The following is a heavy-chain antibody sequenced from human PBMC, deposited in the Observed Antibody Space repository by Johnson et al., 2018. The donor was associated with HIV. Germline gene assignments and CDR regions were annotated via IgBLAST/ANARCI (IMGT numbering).Heavy chain of an antibody. CDR1: DFTVSGNY. V-gene: IGHV3-66*03. J-gene: IGHJ3*02. CDR3: ARDALLRFLEWFI. CDR2: IHSGGTT. Sequence: MQLVESGGGLIQPGGSLRLSCAASDFTVSGNYMSWVRQAPGKGLEWVSLIHSGGTTFYADSVRGRFTISRDNSKNTLYLQMNSLRVEDTAVYYCARDALLRFLEWFIWGRGTMVTVSS. D-gene: IGHD3-3*01.